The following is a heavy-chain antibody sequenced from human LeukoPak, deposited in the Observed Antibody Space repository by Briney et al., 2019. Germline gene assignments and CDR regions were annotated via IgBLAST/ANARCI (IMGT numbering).Heavy chain of an antibody. CDR2: IYHSGRT. Sequence: PSETLSLTCTVSGYSISSGYYWGWIRPPPGKGLEWIGSIYHSGRTFYNPSLKSRVTISVDTSKNQFSLKLTSVTAADTAVYYCAREVSIVGATFSYYYYMDVWGKGTTVTISS. CDR3: AREVSIVGATFSYYYYMDV. D-gene: IGHD1-26*01. J-gene: IGHJ6*03. V-gene: IGHV4-38-2*02. CDR1: GYSISSGYY.